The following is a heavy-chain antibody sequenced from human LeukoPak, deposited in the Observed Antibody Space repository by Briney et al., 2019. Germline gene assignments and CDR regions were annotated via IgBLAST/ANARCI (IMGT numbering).Heavy chain of an antibody. D-gene: IGHD3-10*01. CDR1: GASINPFS. J-gene: IGHJ4*02. CDR2: IYYSGST. CDR3: ARQYGSGSDFDY. Sequence: SETLSLTCTVSGASINPFSWTWIRQPPGKGLEWIGNIYYSGSTNYNPSLKGRLAISLDTSKKQFSLMLNSVTAADTAVYYCARQYGSGSDFDYWGQGTLVTVSS. V-gene: IGHV4-59*01.